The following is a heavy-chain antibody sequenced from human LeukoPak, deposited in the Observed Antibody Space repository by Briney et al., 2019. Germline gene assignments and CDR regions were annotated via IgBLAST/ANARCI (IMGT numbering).Heavy chain of an antibody. CDR1: GGSFSGYY. J-gene: IGHJ4*02. CDR3: ARAITFGGVIDNYFDY. D-gene: IGHD3-16*02. V-gene: IGHV4-34*01. Sequence: SETLSLTCAVYGGSFSGYYRSWIRQPPGKGLEWIGEINHSGSTNYNPSLKSRVTISVDTSKNQFSLKLSSVTAADTAVYYCARAITFGGVIDNYFDYWGQGTLVTVSS. CDR2: INHSGST.